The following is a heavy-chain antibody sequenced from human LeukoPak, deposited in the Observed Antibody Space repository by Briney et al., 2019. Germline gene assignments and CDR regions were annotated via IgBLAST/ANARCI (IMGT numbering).Heavy chain of an antibody. CDR1: GYTFTSYG. D-gene: IGHD2-2*02. Sequence: ASVKVSCKASGYTFTSYGISWVRQAPGQGLEWMGWISAYNGNTNYAQKLQGRVTMTTDTSTSTAYMELRSLRSDDTAVYCCARDRYCSSTSCYMLASGYFDYWGQGTLVTVSS. CDR3: ARDRYCSSTSCYMLASGYFDY. V-gene: IGHV1-18*01. CDR2: ISAYNGNT. J-gene: IGHJ4*02.